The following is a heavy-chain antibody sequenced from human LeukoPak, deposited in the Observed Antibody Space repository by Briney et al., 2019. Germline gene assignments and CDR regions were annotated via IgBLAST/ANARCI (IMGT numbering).Heavy chain of an antibody. V-gene: IGHV3-30*02. J-gene: IGHJ6*02. CDR1: GFTFSSYG. CDR2: IRYEVSNK. Sequence: PGGSLRLSCAASGFTFSSYGMHWVRQAPGKGLEWVAFIRYEVSNKYYADSVKGRFTISRDNSKNTLYLQMNSLRAEDTAVYYCAKDSNYGSGSYYNVRYYYYGMDVWGQGTTVTVSS. CDR3: AKDSNYGSGSYYNVRYYYYGMDV. D-gene: IGHD3-10*01.